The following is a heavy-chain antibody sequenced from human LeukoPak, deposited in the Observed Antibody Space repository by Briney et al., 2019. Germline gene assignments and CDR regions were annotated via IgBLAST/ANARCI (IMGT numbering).Heavy chain of an antibody. CDR3: ARLVTGTETLDH. CDR2: IYYSGST. Sequence: PSETLSLTCTVSGGSISSSSYYWGWIRQPPGKGLEWIGSIYYSGSTYYNPSLKSRVTISVDTSKNQFSLKLSSVTAADTAVYYCARLVTGTETLDHWGQGTLVTVSS. V-gene: IGHV4-39*01. D-gene: IGHD1-20*01. CDR1: GGSISSSSYY. J-gene: IGHJ4*02.